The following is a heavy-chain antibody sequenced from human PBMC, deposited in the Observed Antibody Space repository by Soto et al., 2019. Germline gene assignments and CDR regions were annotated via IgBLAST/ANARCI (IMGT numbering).Heavy chain of an antibody. Sequence: TLSLTCAVYGGSFSGYYWSWIRQPPGKGLEWIGEINHSGSTNYNPSLKSRVTISVDTSKNQFSLKLSSVTAADTAVYYCARAYCGGDCFDAFDIWGQGTMVTVSS. V-gene: IGHV4-34*01. CDR2: INHSGST. J-gene: IGHJ3*02. CDR1: GGSFSGYY. CDR3: ARAYCGGDCFDAFDI. D-gene: IGHD2-21*02.